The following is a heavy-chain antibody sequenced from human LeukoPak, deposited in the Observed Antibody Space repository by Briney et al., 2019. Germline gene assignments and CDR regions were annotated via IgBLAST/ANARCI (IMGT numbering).Heavy chain of an antibody. CDR2: IIPIFGTA. D-gene: IGHD2-2*01. J-gene: IGHJ5*02. CDR3: ARVTPIVLVPATNGLLGWFDP. Sequence: GASVKVSCKASGGTFSSYAISWVRQAPGQGLEWMGGIIPIFGTANYAQKFQGRVTITADESTSTAYMELSSLRSEDTAVYYCARVTPIVLVPATNGLLGWFDPWGQGTLVTVSS. V-gene: IGHV1-69*13. CDR1: GGTFSSYA.